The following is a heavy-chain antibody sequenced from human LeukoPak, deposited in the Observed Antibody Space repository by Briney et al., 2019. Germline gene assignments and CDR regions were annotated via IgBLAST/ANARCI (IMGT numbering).Heavy chain of an antibody. J-gene: IGHJ5*02. D-gene: IGHD2-2*01. V-gene: IGHV4-59*01. CDR3: ARVERYCSSTSCLYWFDP. CDR1: GGSISSYY. CDR2: IYYSGST. Sequence: PSETLSLTCTVSGGSISSYYWSWIRQPPGKGLEWIGYIYYSGSTNYNPSLKSRVTISVDTSKNQFSLKLSSVTAADTAVYYCARVERYCSSTSCLYWFDPWGQGTLVTVSS.